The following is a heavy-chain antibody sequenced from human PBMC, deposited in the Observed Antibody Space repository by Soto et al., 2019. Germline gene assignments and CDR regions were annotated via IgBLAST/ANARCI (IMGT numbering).Heavy chain of an antibody. CDR3: ARSSGTTSLSIHYYYMDV. CDR1: GYSFTSYG. CDR2: ISAYNGNT. V-gene: IGHV1-18*01. J-gene: IGHJ6*03. Sequence: GASVKVSCKASGYSFTSYGISWVRQAPGQGLEWMGWISAYNGNTNYAQKLQGRVTMTTDTSTSTAYMELRSLRSDDTAVYYCARSSGTTSLSIHYYYMDVWGKGTTVTVSS. D-gene: IGHD1-1*01.